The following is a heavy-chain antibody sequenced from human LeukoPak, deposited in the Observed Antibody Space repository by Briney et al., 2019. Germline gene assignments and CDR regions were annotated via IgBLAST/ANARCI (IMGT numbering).Heavy chain of an antibody. J-gene: IGHJ6*03. Sequence: GASVKVSCKASGYTFTGYYMHWVRQAPGQGLEWMGWINPNSGGTNYAQKFQGRVTMTRDTSISTDYMELSRLRSDDTAVYSCASHDSSSSVHYYYYMDVWGKGTTVTVSS. CDR2: INPNSGGT. V-gene: IGHV1-2*02. CDR3: ASHDSSSSVHYYYYMDV. D-gene: IGHD6-6*01. CDR1: GYTFTGYY.